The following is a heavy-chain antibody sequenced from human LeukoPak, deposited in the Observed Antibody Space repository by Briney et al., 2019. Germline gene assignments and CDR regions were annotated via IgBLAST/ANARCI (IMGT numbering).Heavy chain of an antibody. V-gene: IGHV1-2*02. J-gene: IGHJ4*02. Sequence: ASVKVSCKASGYTFTGYYMHWVRQAPGQGLEWMGWINPNSGGTNYAQKFQGRVTMTRDTSISTAYMELSRLRSDDTAVYYCARPRGYSGWEDYWGQGTLVTVSS. CDR1: GYTFTGYY. D-gene: IGHD5-12*01. CDR3: ARPRGYSGWEDY. CDR2: INPNSGGT.